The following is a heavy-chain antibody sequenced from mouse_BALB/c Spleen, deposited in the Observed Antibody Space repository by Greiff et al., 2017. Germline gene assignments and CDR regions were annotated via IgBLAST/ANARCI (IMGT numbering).Heavy chain of an antibody. D-gene: IGHD1-1*01. CDR2: IDPANGNT. V-gene: IGHV14-3*02. Sequence: VQLQQSGAELVKPGASVKLSCTASGFNIKDTYMHWVKQRPEQGLEWIGRIDPANGNTKYDPKFQGKATITADTSSNTAYLQLSSLTSEDTAVYYCAPIYYYGSSQAWFAYWGQGTLVTVSA. J-gene: IGHJ3*01. CDR3: APIYYYGSSQAWFAY. CDR1: GFNIKDTY.